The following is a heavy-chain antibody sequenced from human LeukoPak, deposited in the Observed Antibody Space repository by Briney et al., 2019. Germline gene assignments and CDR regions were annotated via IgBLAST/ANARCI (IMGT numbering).Heavy chain of an antibody. D-gene: IGHD6-19*01. CDR2: IYYSGST. V-gene: IGHV4-31*03. CDR3: ARWSSGWFFDY. Sequence: SETLSLTCTVSGGSISSGGYYWSWIRQHPGKGLEWIGYIYYSGSTYYNPSLKSRVTISVDTSKNQFSLKLSPVTAADTAVYYCARWSSGWFFDYWGQGTLVTVSS. J-gene: IGHJ4*02. CDR1: GGSISSGGYY.